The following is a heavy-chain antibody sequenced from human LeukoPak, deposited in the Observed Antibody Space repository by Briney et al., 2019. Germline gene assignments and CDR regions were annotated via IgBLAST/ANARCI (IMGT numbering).Heavy chain of an antibody. D-gene: IGHD3-22*01. CDR3: ARARYDSSGYYGY. V-gene: IGHV1-2*02. Sequence: ASVKASCKASGYTFTGYYMHWVRQAPGQGLEWMGWINPNSGGTNYAQKFQGRVTMTRDTSISTAYMELSRLRSDDTAVYYCARARYDSSGYYGYWSQGTLVTVSS. CDR2: INPNSGGT. CDR1: GYTFTGYY. J-gene: IGHJ4*02.